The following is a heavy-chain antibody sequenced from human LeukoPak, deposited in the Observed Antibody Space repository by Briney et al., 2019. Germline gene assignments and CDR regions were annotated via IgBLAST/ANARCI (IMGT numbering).Heavy chain of an antibody. J-gene: IGHJ4*02. Sequence: GGSLRLSCAVSGFTVSDYYMSWVRQAPGKGLEWVSVIYSGGKTYYADSVKGRFTISRDDSKNTLHLQMNSLRAEDTAVYYCARINYYDGSGFYRDHWGQGTLVTVSS. D-gene: IGHD3-22*01. CDR1: GFTVSDYY. V-gene: IGHV3-53*01. CDR3: ARINYYDGSGFYRDH. CDR2: IYSGGKT.